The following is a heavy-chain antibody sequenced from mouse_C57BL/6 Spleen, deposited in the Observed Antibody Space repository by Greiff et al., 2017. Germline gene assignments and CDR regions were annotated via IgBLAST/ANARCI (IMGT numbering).Heavy chain of an antibody. CDR3: ARGGAQATQYYFDD. D-gene: IGHD3-2*02. J-gene: IGHJ2*01. V-gene: IGHV1-80*01. CDR2: IYPGDGDT. CDR1: GYAFSSYW. Sequence: QVQLQQSGAELVKPGASVKISCKASGYAFSSYWMNWVKQRPGKGLEWIGQIYPGDGDTNYNGKFKGKATLTADKSSSTAYMQLSSLTSEDSAVYFCARGGAQATQYYFDDWGQGTTLTVSS.